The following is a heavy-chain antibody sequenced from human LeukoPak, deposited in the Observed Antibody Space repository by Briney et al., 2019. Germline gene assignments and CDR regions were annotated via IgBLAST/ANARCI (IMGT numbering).Heavy chain of an antibody. Sequence: GGSLRLSCAASGFTFSSYGMHWVRQAPSKGLEWVAFIRYDGSNKYYADSVKGRFTISRDNSKNTLYLQMNSLRAEDTAVYYCARTTTVTSYYYYYYMDVWGKGTTVTVSS. CDR3: ARTTTVTSYYYYYYMDV. CDR1: GFTFSSYG. V-gene: IGHV3-30*02. CDR2: IRYDGSNK. D-gene: IGHD4-17*01. J-gene: IGHJ6*03.